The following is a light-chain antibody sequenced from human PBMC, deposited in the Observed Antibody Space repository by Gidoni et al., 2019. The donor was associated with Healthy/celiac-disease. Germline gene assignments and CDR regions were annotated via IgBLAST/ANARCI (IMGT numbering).Light chain of an antibody. J-gene: IGKJ1*01. Sequence: IVMTQSPATLSVSPGERATLTCRASQGVNSNLAWYQQKPGQAPRLLIYGASTRATGIPARFSGSGSGTEFTLTISSLQSEDFAVYYCQQYNNWPQTFXQXTKVEIK. CDR1: QGVNSN. CDR3: QQYNNWPQT. CDR2: GAS. V-gene: IGKV3-15*01.